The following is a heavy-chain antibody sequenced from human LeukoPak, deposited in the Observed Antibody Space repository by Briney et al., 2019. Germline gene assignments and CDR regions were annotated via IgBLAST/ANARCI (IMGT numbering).Heavy chain of an antibody. CDR1: GFTFSSYD. CDR2: ISRSGGTT. Sequence: GGSLRLSCAASGFTFSSYDMSWVRQTPGKGLEWVALISRSGGTTYYADSVKGRFTISRDNSKNTLYLQMNSLRAEDTAEYYCAKRGGTESFYYYYYMDVWGKGTTVTVSS. D-gene: IGHD2-15*01. CDR3: AKRGGTESFYYYYYMDV. V-gene: IGHV3-23*01. J-gene: IGHJ6*03.